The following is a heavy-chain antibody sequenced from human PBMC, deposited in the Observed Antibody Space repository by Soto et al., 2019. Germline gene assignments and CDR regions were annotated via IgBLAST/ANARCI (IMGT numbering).Heavy chain of an antibody. Sequence: QVQLQESGPGLVKPSQTLSLTCTVSGGSISSGGYYWSWIRQHPGKGLEWIGYIYYSGSTYYNPSLKRRVTISVDTSKNQFSLKLSSVTAADTAVYYCARGGGGSYDSNYGMDVWGQGTTVTVSS. V-gene: IGHV4-31*03. J-gene: IGHJ6*02. CDR1: GGSISSGGYY. CDR3: ARGGGGSYDSNYGMDV. D-gene: IGHD1-26*01. CDR2: IYYSGST.